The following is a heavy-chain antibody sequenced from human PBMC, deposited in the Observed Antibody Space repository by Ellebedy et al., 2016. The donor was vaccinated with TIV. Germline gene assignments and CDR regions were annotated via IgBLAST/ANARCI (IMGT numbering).Heavy chain of an antibody. CDR3: ARDRSSSSIYDY. Sequence: ASVKVSCKASGYTFTSYAMHWVRQAPGQRLEWMGWINAGNGDTTYSQRFQGRVTITRDTSASTAYMELSSLRSEDTAVYYCARDRSSSSIYDYWGQGTLVTVSS. V-gene: IGHV1-3*01. CDR2: INAGNGDT. D-gene: IGHD6-6*01. J-gene: IGHJ4*02. CDR1: GYTFTSYA.